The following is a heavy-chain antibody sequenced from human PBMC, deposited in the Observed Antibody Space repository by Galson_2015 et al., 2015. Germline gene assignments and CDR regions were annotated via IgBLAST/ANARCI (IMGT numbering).Heavy chain of an antibody. CDR2: IKQDGSDK. D-gene: IGHD3-10*01. CDR1: GFTFSNYW. CDR3: ARGYYYSGTDY. V-gene: IGHV3-7*02. Sequence: SLRLSCAASGFTFSNYWMSWVRQAPGKGLEWVANIKQDGSDKYYVDSVKGRFTISRDNAKNSLYLQMNRLRAEDTAVYYCARGYYYSGTDYWGQGTLVTVSS. J-gene: IGHJ4*02.